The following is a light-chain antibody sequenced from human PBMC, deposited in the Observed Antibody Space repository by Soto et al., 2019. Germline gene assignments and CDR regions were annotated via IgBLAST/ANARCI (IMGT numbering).Light chain of an antibody. Sequence: NFMLTQPHSVSESPGKTVTISCTRSSGSIASNYVQWYQQRPGSAPTIVIYEDNQRPSGVPDRFSGSIDSSSNSASLTISGLKTEDEADYYCQSYDSSNPWVFGGGTKVTVL. V-gene: IGLV6-57*04. J-gene: IGLJ3*02. CDR3: QSYDSSNPWV. CDR1: SGSIASNY. CDR2: EDN.